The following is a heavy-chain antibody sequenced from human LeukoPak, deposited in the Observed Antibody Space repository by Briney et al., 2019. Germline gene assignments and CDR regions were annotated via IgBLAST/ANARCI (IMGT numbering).Heavy chain of an antibody. Sequence: GGSLRLSCAASGFTFNNAWMNWVRQAPGKGLEWVAVIWYDGSNKYYADSVKGRFTISRDNSKNTLYLQMNSLRAEDTAVYYCARVRAYSSGWYFLGDYWGQGTLVTVSS. D-gene: IGHD6-19*01. V-gene: IGHV3-33*08. CDR3: ARVRAYSSGWYFLGDY. J-gene: IGHJ4*02. CDR2: IWYDGSNK. CDR1: GFTFNNAW.